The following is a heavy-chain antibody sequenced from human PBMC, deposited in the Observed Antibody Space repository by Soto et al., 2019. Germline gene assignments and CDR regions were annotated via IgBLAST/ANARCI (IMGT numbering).Heavy chain of an antibody. CDR3: ARDSRICRFTSYSIVF. V-gene: IGHV5-51*01. Sequence: ECLKISCKASGYTFTDYWIGCVRQLPGKGLEWMGIIYPGDSYTRYSPSFQGPFTITVDKSTNTAYLQWNTLRASDTAMYYCARDSRICRFTSYSIVFWGQRATLSVSS. CDR2: IYPGDSYT. CDR1: GYTFTDYW. D-gene: IGHD2-15*01. J-gene: IGHJ6*02.